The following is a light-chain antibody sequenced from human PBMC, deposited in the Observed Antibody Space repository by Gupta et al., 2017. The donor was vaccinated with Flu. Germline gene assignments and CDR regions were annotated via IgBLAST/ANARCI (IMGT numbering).Light chain of an antibody. CDR2: GAS. CDR1: ESVSNN. V-gene: IGKV3-15*01. Sequence: PATLSVSPGERAPLSCRASESVSNNLVWFQQKHGQAPRLLIFGASFRGTGVPDRFSGSGSGTEFTLTISGLHSEDFAVYYCQQYPDWPRTFGQGNTVDIK. CDR3: QQYPDWPRT. J-gene: IGKJ1*01.